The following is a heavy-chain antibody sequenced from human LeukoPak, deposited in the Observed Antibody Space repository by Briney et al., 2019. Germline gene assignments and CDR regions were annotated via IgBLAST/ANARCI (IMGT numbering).Heavy chain of an antibody. Sequence: SVKVSCKASGGTCSSYAISWVRQAPGQGLEWMGRIIPIFGIANYAQKFQGRVTITADKSTSTAYMELSSLRSEDTAVYYCARDLGYYDSSGLTWGQGTLVTVSS. CDR2: IIPIFGIA. CDR1: GGTCSSYA. D-gene: IGHD3-22*01. V-gene: IGHV1-69*04. J-gene: IGHJ4*02. CDR3: ARDLGYYDSSGLT.